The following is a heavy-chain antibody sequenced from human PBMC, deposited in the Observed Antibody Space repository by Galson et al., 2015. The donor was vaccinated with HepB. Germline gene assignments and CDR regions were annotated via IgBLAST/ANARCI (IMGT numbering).Heavy chain of an antibody. J-gene: IGHJ4*02. Sequence: SLRLSCAASGFTFSSYGMHWVRQAPGKGLEWVSYISTSSSIIYYADSVKGRFTISRDNAKKSLYLQMNSLRAEDTAVYFCARDGGDSNFDYWGQGTLVTVSS. CDR2: ISTSSSII. V-gene: IGHV3-48*01. D-gene: IGHD3-16*01. CDR1: GFTFSSYG. CDR3: ARDGGDSNFDY.